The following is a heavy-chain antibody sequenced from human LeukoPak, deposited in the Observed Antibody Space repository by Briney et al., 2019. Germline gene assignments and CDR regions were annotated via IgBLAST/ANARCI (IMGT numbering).Heavy chain of an antibody. CDR3: ARWDIRGTAHQLDY. Sequence: PGGSLRLSCAASGFTLSGHWMTWVRQAPGKGLEWVANINQDGSAKYYVDSVKGRFTISRDNAKNSMYLQMNSLRAEDTAVHYCARWDIRGTAHQLDYWGQGTLVTVSS. J-gene: IGHJ4*02. D-gene: IGHD1-7*01. CDR1: GFTLSGHW. CDR2: INQDGSAK. V-gene: IGHV3-7*01.